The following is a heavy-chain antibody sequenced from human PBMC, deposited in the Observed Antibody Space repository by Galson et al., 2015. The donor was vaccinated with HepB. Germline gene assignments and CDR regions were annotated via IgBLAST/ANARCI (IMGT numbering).Heavy chain of an antibody. CDR2: INPDGSEK. CDR3: ARRISLVRGIITKPDYYYGMAV. J-gene: IGHJ6*02. Sequence: SLRLSCAASEFTFSSYWMNWVRQAPGKGLEWVANINPDGSEKYYVASLKGRFTISRDNAKNSLYLQMDSLRAEDTAVYYCARRISLVRGIITKPDYYYGMAVGGQGTTVTVAS. V-gene: IGHV3-7*03. CDR1: EFTFSSYW. D-gene: IGHD3-10*01.